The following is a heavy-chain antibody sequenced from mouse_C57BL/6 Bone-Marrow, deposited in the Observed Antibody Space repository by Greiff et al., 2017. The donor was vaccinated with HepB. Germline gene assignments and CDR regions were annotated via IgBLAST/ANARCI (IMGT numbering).Heavy chain of an antibody. CDR3: TRSVLICAWDY. CDR1: GYTFTDYE. J-gene: IGHJ4*01. CDR2: IDPETGGT. D-gene: IGHD6-1*01. Sequence: VQLQQSGAELVRPGASVTLSCKASGYTFTDYEMHWVKQTPVHGLEWIGAIDPETGGTAYHQKFKGKAILTADTSSSTAYMQLRSLTSEDSAVYYCTRSVLICAWDYWGQGTSVTVSS. V-gene: IGHV1-15*01.